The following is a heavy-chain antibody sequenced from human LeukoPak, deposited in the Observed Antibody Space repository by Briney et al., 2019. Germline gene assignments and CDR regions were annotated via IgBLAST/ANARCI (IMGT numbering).Heavy chain of an antibody. CDR1: GLTFSDYS. CDR2: ISYDGSNK. CDR3: ARGIRLAGGVPHDC. Sequence: GRSLRLSCAPSGLTFSDYSMHWVRQAPGKGLEWVAGISYDGSNKYYADSVKGRFTISRDNSKKTLYLQMNSLRAEDTAVYYFARGIRLAGGVPHDCWGRGSLVTVSS. J-gene: IGHJ4*02. D-gene: IGHD3-16*01. V-gene: IGHV3-30-3*01.